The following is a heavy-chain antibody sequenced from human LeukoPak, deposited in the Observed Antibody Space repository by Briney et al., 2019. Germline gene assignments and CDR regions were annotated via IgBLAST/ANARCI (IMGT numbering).Heavy chain of an antibody. D-gene: IGHD2-15*01. V-gene: IGHV3-11*01. J-gene: IGHJ5*02. CDR2: ISSGGSVT. CDR3: ARDRGSCTGGSRYGLVGDNWFDP. Sequence: GGSLRLSCAASGYTFSDYYMTWIRQAPGKGLEWLSYISSGGSVTHYADSVKGRFTISRDNAKDSLYLQMNNLRVEDTAVYYCARDRGSCTGGSRYGLVGDNWFDPWGQGTLVTVSS. CDR1: GYTFSDYY.